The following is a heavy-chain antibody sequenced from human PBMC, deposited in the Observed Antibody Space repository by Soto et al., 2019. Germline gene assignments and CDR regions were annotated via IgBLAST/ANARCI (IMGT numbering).Heavy chain of an antibody. CDR3: ASAGYSGYDYVIGTPSRRGNWFDP. V-gene: IGHV4-59*01. CDR1: GGSISSYY. J-gene: IGHJ5*02. CDR2: IYYSGST. D-gene: IGHD5-12*01. Sequence: SETLSLTCTVSGGSISSYYWSWIRQPPGKGLEWIGYIYYSGSTNYDPSLKGRVTISVDTSKNQFSLRLSSVTAADTAVYYCASAGYSGYDYVIGTPSRRGNWFDPWGQGTLVTVSS.